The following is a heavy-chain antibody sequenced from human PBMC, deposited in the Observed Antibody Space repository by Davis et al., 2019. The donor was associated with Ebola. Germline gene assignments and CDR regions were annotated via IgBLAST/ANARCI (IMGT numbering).Heavy chain of an antibody. CDR2: ISSSSTYT. CDR3: AKDGVLLWFGELFAYGMDV. D-gene: IGHD3-10*01. CDR1: GFTFSDHY. Sequence: GESLKISCAASGFTFSDHYMSWIRQAPGKGLEWVSYISSSSTYTNYADSVKGRFTISRDNAEKSLYLQMNSLRAEDTAVYYCAKDGVLLWFGELFAYGMDVWGKGTTVTVSS. V-gene: IGHV3-11*06. J-gene: IGHJ6*04.